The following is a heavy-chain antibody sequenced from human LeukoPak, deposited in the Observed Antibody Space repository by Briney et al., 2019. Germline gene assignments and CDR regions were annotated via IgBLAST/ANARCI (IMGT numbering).Heavy chain of an antibody. Sequence: GGSLRLSCAASGFTFSSYWMHWVRQAPGKGLVWVSRINTDGSSTSYADSVKGRFTISRDNAKNTLYLQMNSLRAEDTAVYYCARALYGDYGEGDYWGQGTLVTVSS. CDR2: INTDGSST. CDR1: GFTFSSYW. D-gene: IGHD4-17*01. CDR3: ARALYGDYGEGDY. J-gene: IGHJ4*02. V-gene: IGHV3-74*01.